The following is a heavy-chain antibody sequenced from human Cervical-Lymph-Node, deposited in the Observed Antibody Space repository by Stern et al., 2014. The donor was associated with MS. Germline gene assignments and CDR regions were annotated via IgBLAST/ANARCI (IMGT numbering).Heavy chain of an antibody. J-gene: IGHJ4*02. V-gene: IGHV4-39*01. Sequence: QVQLQESGPGLVKPSETLSLTCAVSGDSISSYTHYWAWIRQPPGKGLEWIGSFYSSGPTYNNPPLKRPVTISVDTSKNHFSLGLNSVTAADTAVYYCAKHACTGAACPFDLWGQGTLVTVSS. CDR3: AKHACTGAACPFDL. CDR1: GDSISSYTHY. CDR2: FYSSGPT. D-gene: IGHD2-8*02.